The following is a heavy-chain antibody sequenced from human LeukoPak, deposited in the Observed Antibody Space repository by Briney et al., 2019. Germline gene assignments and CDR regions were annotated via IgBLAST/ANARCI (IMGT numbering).Heavy chain of an antibody. CDR3: ARGHYGLDV. V-gene: IGHV3-11*01. J-gene: IGHJ6*02. CDR1: GFTFSDHY. CDR2: ISKSGTSI. Sequence: PGGSLRLSCAASGFTFSDHYLSWIRQAPGKGLEWVSYISKSGTSIYYADSVKGRFTISRDNAKNSLYLQMNSLRAEDTAVYYCARGHYGLDVWGQGTTITVSS.